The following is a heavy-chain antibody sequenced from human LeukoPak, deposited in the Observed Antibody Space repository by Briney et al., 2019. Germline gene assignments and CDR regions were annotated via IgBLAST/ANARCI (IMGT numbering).Heavy chain of an antibody. CDR2: ISSSGSTI. CDR3: ARDVGQWLVRGYLDY. D-gene: IGHD6-19*01. Sequence: PGGSLRLSCAASGFTFSSYEMNWVRQAPGKGLERVSYISSSGSTIYYADSVKGRFTMSRDNAKNSLYLQMNSLRAEDTAVYYCARDVGQWLVRGYLDYWGQGTLVTVSS. J-gene: IGHJ4*02. V-gene: IGHV3-48*03. CDR1: GFTFSSYE.